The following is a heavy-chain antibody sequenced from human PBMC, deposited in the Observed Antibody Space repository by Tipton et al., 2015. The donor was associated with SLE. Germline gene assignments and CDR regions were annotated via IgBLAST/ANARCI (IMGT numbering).Heavy chain of an antibody. CDR3: AKDDPLEWLLPLDY. CDR2: ISSSSSYI. CDR1: GFTLSSYS. J-gene: IGHJ4*02. D-gene: IGHD3-3*01. V-gene: IGHV3-21*04. Sequence: SLRLSCAASGFTLSSYSMNWVRQAPGKGLEWVSSISSSSSYIYYADSVKGRFTISRDNAKNSLYLQMNSLRAEDTAVYYCAKDDPLEWLLPLDYWGQGTLVTVSS.